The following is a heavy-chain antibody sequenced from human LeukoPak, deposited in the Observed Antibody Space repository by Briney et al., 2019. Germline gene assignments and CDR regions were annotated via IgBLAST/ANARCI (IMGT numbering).Heavy chain of an antibody. CDR3: ARIYLGAYCSSTSCSTG. CDR1: GFTFSSYS. J-gene: IGHJ4*02. V-gene: IGHV3-21*01. Sequence: GGSLRLSCAASGFTFSSYSMNWVRQAPGKGLEWVSSISSSSSYIYYADSVKGRFTISRDNAKNSLYLQMNSLRAEDTAVYYCARIYLGAYCSSTSCSTGWGQGTLVTVSS. D-gene: IGHD2-2*01. CDR2: ISSSSSYI.